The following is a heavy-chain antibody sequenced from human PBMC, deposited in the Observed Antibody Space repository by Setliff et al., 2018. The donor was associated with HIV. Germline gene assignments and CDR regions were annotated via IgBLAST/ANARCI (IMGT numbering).Heavy chain of an antibody. D-gene: IGHD3-3*01. V-gene: IGHV4-34*01. CDR2: IHHGGGT. Sequence: SETLSLTCAVYGGSFGDQFWNWIRQSPGKGLEWIGEIHHGGGTKYNPSLKSRVTVSLDMSKNQFSLKLNSLTAADTGVYYCARVNPHDPHWYLDVWGRGTLVTVSS. CDR1: GGSFGDQF. CDR3: ARVNPHDPHWYLDV. J-gene: IGHJ2*01.